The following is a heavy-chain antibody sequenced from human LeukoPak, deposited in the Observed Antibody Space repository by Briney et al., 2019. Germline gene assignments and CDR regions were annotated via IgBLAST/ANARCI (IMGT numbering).Heavy chain of an antibody. CDR1: GGSISSSSYY. CDR3: ARDYGGDSGYDEGAFDI. D-gene: IGHD5-12*01. CDR2: IYYSGST. V-gene: IGHV4-39*07. J-gene: IGHJ3*02. Sequence: PSETLSLTCTVSGGSISSSSYYWGWIRQPPGKGLEWIGSIYYSGSTYYNPSLKSRVTISVDTSKNQFSLKLSSVTAADTAVYYCARDYGGDSGYDEGAFDIWGQGTMVTVSS.